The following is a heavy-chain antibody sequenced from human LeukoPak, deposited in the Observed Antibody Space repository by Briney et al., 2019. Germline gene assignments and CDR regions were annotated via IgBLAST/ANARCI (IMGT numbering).Heavy chain of an antibody. J-gene: IGHJ4*02. V-gene: IGHV4-39*02. CDR3: ARGDGYNRPFEY. D-gene: IGHD5-24*01. CDR1: GGSISSSSYY. CDR2: IYYSGST. Sequence: PSETLSLTCTVSGGSISSSSYYWGWIRQPPGKGLEWIGSIYYSGSTYYNPSLKSRVAISVDTSKNQFSLKLSSVTAADTAVYYCARGDGYNRPFEYWGRGTLVTVSS.